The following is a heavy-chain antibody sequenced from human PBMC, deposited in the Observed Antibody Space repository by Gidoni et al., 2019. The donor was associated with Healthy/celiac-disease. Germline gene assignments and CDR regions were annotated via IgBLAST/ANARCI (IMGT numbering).Heavy chain of an antibody. CDR2: IIPIFGTA. D-gene: IGHD4-17*01. V-gene: IGHV1-69*01. J-gene: IGHJ4*02. Sequence: QVQLVQSGAQVQKPGSSATVSCKASGGTFSSYAISWVRQGPGQGLEWMGGIIPIFGTANYAQKFQGRVTITADESTSTAYMELSSLRSEDTAVYYCAREGGYGGNSPFDYWGQGTLVTVSS. CDR1: GGTFSSYA. CDR3: AREGGYGGNSPFDY.